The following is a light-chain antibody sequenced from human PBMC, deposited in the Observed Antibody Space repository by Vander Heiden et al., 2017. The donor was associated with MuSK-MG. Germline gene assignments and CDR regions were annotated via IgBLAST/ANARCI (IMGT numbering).Light chain of an antibody. V-gene: IGKV1-39*01. CDR1: QAISTS. CDR3: QQSDNVPLT. J-gene: IGKJ4*01. Sequence: DIQMTQSPSSLSASVGDRVTIPCRSSQAISTSLNWYQQKPGKPPKLLIYAASTLESRVPSRFSGSGSGTDFTLTISRLQPEDFATYYCQQSDNVPLTFGGGTKVEIK. CDR2: AAS.